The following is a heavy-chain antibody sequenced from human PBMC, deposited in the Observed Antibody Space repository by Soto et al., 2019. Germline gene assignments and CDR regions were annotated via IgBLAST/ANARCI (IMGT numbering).Heavy chain of an antibody. Sequence: EAQVVASGGGLVQPGRSLRLSCTASGFTFGDYALSWVRQAPGKGLEWVAFITSNAYGGTTQYAASVKGRFTISRDDSKSIAYLKMNSLKTENTAVYYCTSSDSRGQFAYWGRGTLVTVSS. D-gene: IGHD3-22*01. J-gene: IGHJ4*02. CDR3: TSSDSRGQFAY. V-gene: IGHV3-49*04. CDR1: GFTFGDYA. CDR2: ITSNAYGGTT.